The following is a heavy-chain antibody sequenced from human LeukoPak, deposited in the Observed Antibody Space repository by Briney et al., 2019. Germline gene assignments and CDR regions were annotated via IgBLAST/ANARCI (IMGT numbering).Heavy chain of an antibody. CDR3: ARGGEYGSGSYYKY. CDR1: GGSFSGYY. Sequence: SETLSLTCAVYGGSFSGYYWSWIRQPPGKGLEWIGEINHSGSTDYNPSLKSRVTISVDTSKNQFSLKLSSVTAADTAVYYCARGGEYGSGSYYKYWGQGTLVTVSS. J-gene: IGHJ4*02. D-gene: IGHD3-10*01. V-gene: IGHV4-34*01. CDR2: INHSGST.